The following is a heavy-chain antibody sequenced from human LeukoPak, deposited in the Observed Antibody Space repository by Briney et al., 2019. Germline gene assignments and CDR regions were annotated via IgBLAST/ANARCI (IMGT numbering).Heavy chain of an antibody. Sequence: PSETLSLTCTVSGGSISSYYWSWIRQPPGKGLEWIGYIYTSGSTNYNPSLKSRVTISVDTSKNQFSLKLSSVTAADTAVYYCARGGVAARLFDYWGQGTLVTVSS. J-gene: IGHJ4*02. CDR3: ARGGVAARLFDY. CDR2: IYTSGST. D-gene: IGHD6-6*01. CDR1: GGSISSYY. V-gene: IGHV4-4*09.